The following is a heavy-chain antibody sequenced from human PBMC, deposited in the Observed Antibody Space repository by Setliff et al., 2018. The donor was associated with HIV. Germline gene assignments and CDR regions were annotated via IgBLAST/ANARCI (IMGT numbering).Heavy chain of an antibody. D-gene: IGHD2-21*02. V-gene: IGHV3-13*01. Sequence: SLRLSCAASGFTFNSYWMHWVRQAPGKGLVWVSRIGPAGDTYYPGSVKGRFTISRENAKNSLYLQMNTLRAGDTAVYYCARVVTKSCGGDCYFYYFDYWGQGTLVTVSS. CDR2: IGPAGDT. J-gene: IGHJ4*02. CDR3: ARVVTKSCGGDCYFYYFDY. CDR1: GFTFNSYW.